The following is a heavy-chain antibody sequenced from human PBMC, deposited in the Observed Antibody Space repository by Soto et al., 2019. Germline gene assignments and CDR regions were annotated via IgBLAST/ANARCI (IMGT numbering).Heavy chain of an antibody. V-gene: IGHV1-69*06. CDR1: GGNFNNYA. J-gene: IGHJ3*01. CDR3: AREPRDRDAVRL. Sequence: QVQLVQSGAEVKKPGSSVKVSCKASGGNFNNYAISWVRQAPAQGLQWMGGISPIIDTTHYAQKLQGRVTIRAERGRTTVYMEWTGLTSDESATDFGAREPRDRDAVRLWGQGTVVTVSS. CDR2: ISPIIDTT. D-gene: IGHD4-17*01.